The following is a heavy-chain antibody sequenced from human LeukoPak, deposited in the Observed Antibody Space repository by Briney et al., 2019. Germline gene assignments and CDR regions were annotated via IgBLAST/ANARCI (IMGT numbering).Heavy chain of an antibody. V-gene: IGHV3-48*03. CDR2: ISSSGSTI. J-gene: IGHJ6*03. CDR3: ATPAPHGSDPSLYYYYMDV. CDR1: GFTFSSYE. Sequence: PGGSLRLSCAASGFTFSSYEMNWVRQAPGKGLEWVSYISSSGSTIYYADSVKGRFTISRDNSKNTLYLQMNSLRAEDTAVYYCATPAPHGSDPSLYYYYMDVWGKGTTVTISS. D-gene: IGHD3-10*01.